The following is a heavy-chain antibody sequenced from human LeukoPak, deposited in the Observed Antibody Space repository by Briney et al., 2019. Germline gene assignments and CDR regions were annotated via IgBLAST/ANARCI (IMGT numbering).Heavy chain of an antibody. CDR3: ASSLMIVVVGNAFDI. Sequence: GGSLRLSCAASGFTFSSYWMHWVRQAPGKGLVWVSRINSDGSSTSYADSVKGRFTISRDIAKNTLFLQMNSLRAEDTAVYYCASSLMIVVVGNAFDIWGQGTMVTVSS. J-gene: IGHJ3*02. CDR2: INSDGSST. CDR1: GFTFSSYW. D-gene: IGHD3-22*01. V-gene: IGHV3-74*01.